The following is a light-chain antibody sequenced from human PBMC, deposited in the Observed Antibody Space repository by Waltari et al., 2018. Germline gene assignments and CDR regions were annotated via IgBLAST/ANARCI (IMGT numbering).Light chain of an antibody. CDR1: QGISNF. J-gene: IGKJ1*01. V-gene: IGKV1-9*01. CDR2: AAS. Sequence: IQLTQSPSTLSASVGDRVTITCRASQGISNFLSWYQQKQGKAPEVLIFAASTLRTGVPARCSGRGAGTDFTLTISSLQPEDFATYFCQQLDTYPRTFGQGTKVEIK. CDR3: QQLDTYPRT.